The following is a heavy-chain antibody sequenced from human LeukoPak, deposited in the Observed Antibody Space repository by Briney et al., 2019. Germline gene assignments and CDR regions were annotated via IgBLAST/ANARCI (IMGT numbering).Heavy chain of an antibody. Sequence: DRSLRLSCAASGFTFDDYAMHWVRQAPGKGLEWVSGISWNSGSIGYADSVKGRFTISRDNAKNSLYLQMNSLRAEDTALYYCAKDQIYSSSGYGMDVWGQGTTVTASS. CDR3: AKDQIYSSSGYGMDV. CDR2: ISWNSGSI. CDR1: GFTFDDYA. J-gene: IGHJ6*02. D-gene: IGHD6-6*01. V-gene: IGHV3-9*01.